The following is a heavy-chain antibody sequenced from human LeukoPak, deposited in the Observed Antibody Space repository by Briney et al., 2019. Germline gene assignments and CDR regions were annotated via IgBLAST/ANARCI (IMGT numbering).Heavy chain of an antibody. CDR3: ARVDQLLSGWFDP. CDR2: IYYSGST. Sequence: PSETLSLTCTVSGGSISSYYWSWIRQPPGKGLEWIGYIYYSGSTNYNPSLKSRVTISVDTSKNQFSLKLSSVTAADTAVYYCARVDQLLSGWFDPWGQGTLVTVSP. V-gene: IGHV4-59*01. J-gene: IGHJ5*02. CDR1: GGSISSYY. D-gene: IGHD2-2*01.